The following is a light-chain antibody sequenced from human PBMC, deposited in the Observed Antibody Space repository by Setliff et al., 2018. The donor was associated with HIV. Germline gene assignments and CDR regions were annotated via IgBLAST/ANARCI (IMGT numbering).Light chain of an antibody. CDR2: AAS. V-gene: IGKV1-9*01. CDR3: QHHTYPLT. J-gene: IGKJ4*01. Sequence: DIQLTQSPSFLSASVGDRVTITCRASQATSNYFAWYQQKPGKAPKLLIHAASTLQSGVPLRFSGSGSGTDFTLTISSLQPEDFATYWCQHHTYPLTFGGGTKV. CDR1: QATSNY.